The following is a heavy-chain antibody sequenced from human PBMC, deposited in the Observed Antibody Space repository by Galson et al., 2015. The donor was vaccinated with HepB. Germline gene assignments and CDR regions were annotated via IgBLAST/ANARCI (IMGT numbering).Heavy chain of an antibody. CDR1: GFTFSSYA. J-gene: IGHJ4*02. D-gene: IGHD2-2*02. CDR2: ISASGGGT. Sequence: SLRLSCAASGFTFSSYAMTWVRQAPGMGLEWVSTISASGGGTYYADFVKGRFTISRDNSRNTQHLQMNSLRADDTAIYYCARNFREYCSDIGCDIGDFDFWCQGTLVTASS. V-gene: IGHV3-23*01. CDR3: ARNFREYCSDIGCDIGDFDF.